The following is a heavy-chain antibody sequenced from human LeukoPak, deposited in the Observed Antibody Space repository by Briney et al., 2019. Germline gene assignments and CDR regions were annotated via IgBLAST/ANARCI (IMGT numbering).Heavy chain of an antibody. V-gene: IGHV4-39*07. Sequence: SETLSLTCTVSGGSISSSSYYWGWIRQPPGKGLEWIGSIYYSGSTYYNPSLKSRVTISVDTSKNQFSLKLSSVTAADTAVYYCARGGRYYYDSSGYSNWFDPWGQGTLVTVSS. CDR2: IYYSGST. CDR1: GGSISSSSYY. CDR3: ARGGRYYYDSSGYSNWFDP. J-gene: IGHJ5*02. D-gene: IGHD3-22*01.